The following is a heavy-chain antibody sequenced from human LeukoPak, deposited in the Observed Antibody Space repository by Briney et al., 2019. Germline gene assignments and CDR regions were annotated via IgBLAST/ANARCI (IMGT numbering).Heavy chain of an antibody. CDR2: TYYSGNT. V-gene: IGHV4-59*12. CDR3: ARLGTNYGDYRFAF. CDR1: GVSISSYY. Sequence: SETLSLTCTVSGVSISSYYWSWIRQPPGKGLEWIGYTYYSGNTNYNPSHKSRVTISVDTSKNQFSLELSSVTAADTAVYYCARLGTNYGDYRFAFWGQGTLVTVSS. D-gene: IGHD4-17*01. J-gene: IGHJ4*02.